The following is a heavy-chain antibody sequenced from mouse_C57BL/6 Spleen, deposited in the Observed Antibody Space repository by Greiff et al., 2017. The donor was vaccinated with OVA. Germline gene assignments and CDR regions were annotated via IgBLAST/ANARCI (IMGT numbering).Heavy chain of an antibody. D-gene: IGHD1-1*01. Sequence: EVQLVESGGGLVKPGGSLKLSCAASGFTFSSYAMSWVRQTPEKRLEWVATISDGGSYTYYPDNVKGRFTISRDNAKNNLYLQMSHLKSEDTAMYYCARDRGSSYEGYYAMDYWGQGTSVTVSS. CDR1: GFTFSSYA. CDR3: ARDRGSSYEGYYAMDY. CDR2: ISDGGSYT. V-gene: IGHV5-4*01. J-gene: IGHJ4*01.